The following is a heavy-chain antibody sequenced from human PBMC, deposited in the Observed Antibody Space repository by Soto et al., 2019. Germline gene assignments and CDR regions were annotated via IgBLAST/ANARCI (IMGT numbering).Heavy chain of an antibody. D-gene: IGHD3-10*02. V-gene: IGHV3-21*01. J-gene: IGHJ3*01. CDR1: GFTFRSFT. CDR2: ISSNSAYI. Sequence: PGGSLRLSCAASGFTFRSFTMNWVRQAPGKGLEWVSTISSNSAYIYYTDALRGRFTISRDNAKNSLHLQMNSLRAEDTAVYYCTRAAGSDSYDRGSFDLWGQGTMVTVSS. CDR3: TRAAGSDSYDRGSFDL.